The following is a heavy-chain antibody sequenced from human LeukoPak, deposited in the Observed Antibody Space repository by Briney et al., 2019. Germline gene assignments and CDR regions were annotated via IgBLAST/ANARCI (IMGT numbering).Heavy chain of an antibody. CDR3: ANPYDYGAKAGDAFDI. V-gene: IGHV3-30*02. J-gene: IGHJ3*02. D-gene: IGHD4-17*01. CDR1: GFSFSNYD. CDR2: IRYDGSKK. Sequence: GGSLRLSCAASGFSFSNYDIHWVRQAPGKGLEWVARIRYDGSKKYFADSVKGRFTISRDNSKNTLYLQMNSLRPEDTALYYCANPYDYGAKAGDAFDIWGLGTMVTVSS.